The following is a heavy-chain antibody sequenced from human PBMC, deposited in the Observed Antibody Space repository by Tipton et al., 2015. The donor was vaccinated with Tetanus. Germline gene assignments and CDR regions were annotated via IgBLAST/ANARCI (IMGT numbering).Heavy chain of an antibody. V-gene: IGHV1-69*01. J-gene: IGHJ5*02. CDR1: GGTYTTHG. Sequence: QLVQPGAEVKRPGSSVKVSCKASGGTYTTHGVTWVRQAPGQRLEWMGGIVPKFPTTKYAQKFEGRLTITADESATTAHMELRGLRSDDTAMYYCVRHLVGAVPKGYNRLDPWGQGTLVTVSS. CDR2: IVPKFPTT. CDR3: VRHLVGAVPKGYNRLDP. D-gene: IGHD1-26*01.